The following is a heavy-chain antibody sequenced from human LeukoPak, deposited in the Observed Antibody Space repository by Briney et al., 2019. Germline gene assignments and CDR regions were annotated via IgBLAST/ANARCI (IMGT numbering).Heavy chain of an antibody. Sequence: GGSLRLSCAASGFSVSSNYMSWVPQAPGKGLEGVSIIYAGGGTTYYADSVKGRFTISRDNSKNTIFLQMSSLRAEDTAVYYCARGAYTNFDYWGQGTLVTVSS. CDR2: IYAGGGTT. D-gene: IGHD2-2*02. CDR1: GFSVSSNY. J-gene: IGHJ4*02. CDR3: ARGAYTNFDY. V-gene: IGHV3-53*01.